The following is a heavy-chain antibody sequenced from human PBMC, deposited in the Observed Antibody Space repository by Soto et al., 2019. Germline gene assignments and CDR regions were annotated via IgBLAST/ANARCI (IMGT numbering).Heavy chain of an antibody. J-gene: IGHJ4*02. CDR1: GGSFSGYY. V-gene: IGHV4-34*01. CDR2: INHSGST. CDR3: ARSPLRRGYSYGRYYFDY. D-gene: IGHD5-18*01. Sequence: QVQLQQWGAGLLKPSETLSLTCAVYGGSFSGYYWSWIRQPPGKGLEWIGEINHSGSTNYNPSLKSRVTISVDTSKNQFSLTLSSVTAADTAVYYCARSPLRRGYSYGRYYFDYWGQGTLVTVSS.